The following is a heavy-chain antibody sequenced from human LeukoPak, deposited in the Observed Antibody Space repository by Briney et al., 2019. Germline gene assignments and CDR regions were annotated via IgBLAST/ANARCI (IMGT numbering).Heavy chain of an antibody. CDR1: GGSFSGYY. D-gene: IGHD3-3*01. CDR3: ARGRVTIFGVVIKYFQH. J-gene: IGHJ1*01. V-gene: IGHV4-34*01. CDR2: INHSGST. Sequence: SETLSLTCAVYGGSFSGYYWSWIRQPPGKGLEWIGEINHSGSTNYNPSLKSRATISVDTSKNQFSLKLSSVTAADTAVYYCARGRVTIFGVVIKYFQHWGQGTLVTVSS.